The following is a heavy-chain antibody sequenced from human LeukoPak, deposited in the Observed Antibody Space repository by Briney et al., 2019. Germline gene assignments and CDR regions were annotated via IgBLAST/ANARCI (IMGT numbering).Heavy chain of an antibody. J-gene: IGHJ4*02. CDR3: AKDVTPYY. CDR2: ISYDGSNK. D-gene: IGHD2-21*02. CDR1: GFTFSSYG. Sequence: PGGSLRLSCAASGFTFSSYGMHWVRQAPGKGLEGVAVISYDGSNKYYADSVKGRFTISRDNSKNTLYLQMNSLRAEDTAVYYCAKDVTPYYWGQGTLVTVSS. V-gene: IGHV3-30*18.